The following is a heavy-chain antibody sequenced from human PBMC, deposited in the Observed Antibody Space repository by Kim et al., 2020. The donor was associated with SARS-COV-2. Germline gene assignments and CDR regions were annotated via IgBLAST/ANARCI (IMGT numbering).Heavy chain of an antibody. D-gene: IGHD2-2*03. Sequence: GGSPRLSCAGSGFIFNDYSIHWVRQAPGKGLEYVSAIGDDHVIYYADSVKGRFTISRDNSKKTVYLQMDSLRIEDTAMYYCTREPGYWRPLDVWGQGTLVTVSS. J-gene: IGHJ4*02. CDR1: GFIFNDYS. CDR2: IGDDHVI. CDR3: TREPGYWRPLDV. V-gene: IGHV3-64*02.